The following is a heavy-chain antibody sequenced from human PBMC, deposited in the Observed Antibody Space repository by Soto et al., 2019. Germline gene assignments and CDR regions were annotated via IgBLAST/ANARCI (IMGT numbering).Heavy chain of an antibody. D-gene: IGHD2-2*01. CDR3: ARVGIVVVPAATYYFDY. Sequence: SETLSLTCTVAGGSISSGGYYWSWIRQHPGKGLEWIGYIYYSGSTYYNPSLKSRVTISVDTSKNQFSLKLSSVTAADTAVYYCARVGIVVVPAATYYFDYWGQGTLVTVSS. CDR1: GGSISSGGYY. J-gene: IGHJ4*02. CDR2: IYYSGST. V-gene: IGHV4-31*03.